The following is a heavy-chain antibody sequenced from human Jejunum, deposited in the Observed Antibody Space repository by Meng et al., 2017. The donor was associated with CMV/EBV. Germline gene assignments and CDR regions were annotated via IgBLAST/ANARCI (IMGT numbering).Heavy chain of an antibody. D-gene: IGHD5-12*01. V-gene: IGHV4-30-2*01. Sequence: DGSGASISSSAYSWGWIRQPPGKGLEWIGFIYHTGSTYYHPSLKTRVTISVDGSNNQFSLKLYSVTAADTAVYYCARGYSGYGEDYWGQGTLVTVSS. J-gene: IGHJ4*02. CDR3: ARGYSGYGEDY. CDR2: IYHTGST. CDR1: GASISSSAYS.